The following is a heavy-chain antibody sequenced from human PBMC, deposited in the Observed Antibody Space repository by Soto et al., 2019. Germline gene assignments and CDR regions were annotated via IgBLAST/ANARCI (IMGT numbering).Heavy chain of an antibody. CDR1: GFSLSNSGVG. CDR2: IYGDNDK. Sequence: QITLKESGPSPVKPTQTLTVTCTFSGFSLSNSGVGVAWIRQPPGKALEWLALIYGDNDKRYSPSLKTRLTTPEDTSKNQVVLTMTNMDPVDTATYYCAHCSLHDYGDYDPRTSPVFDSWGQGTLVTVSS. J-gene: IGHJ4*02. CDR3: AHCSLHDYGDYDPRTSPVFDS. D-gene: IGHD4-17*01. V-gene: IGHV2-5*02.